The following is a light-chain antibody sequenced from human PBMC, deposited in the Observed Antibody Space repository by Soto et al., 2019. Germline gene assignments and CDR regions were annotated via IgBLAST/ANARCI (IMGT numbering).Light chain of an antibody. CDR1: SSNIGAGYE. Sequence: VVTQPPSVSGAPGQRVTISCTGSSSNIGAGYEVHWYQQLPGTAPKLLIYGNNNRPSGVPDRFSGSKSGTSASLAITGLQAEDEADYYCQSYDSSLSALYVFGTGTKLTVL. V-gene: IGLV1-40*01. J-gene: IGLJ1*01. CDR2: GNN. CDR3: QSYDSSLSALYV.